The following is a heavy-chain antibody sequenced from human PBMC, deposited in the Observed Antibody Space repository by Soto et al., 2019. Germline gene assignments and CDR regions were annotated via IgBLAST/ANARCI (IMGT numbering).Heavy chain of an antibody. CDR3: VTVNLVGAAYYFDY. CDR1: GGSFSGYY. D-gene: IGHD1-26*01. J-gene: IGHJ4*02. Sequence: PSETLSLTCAVYGGSFSGYYWSWIRQPPGKGLEWIGEINHSGSTNYNPSLNSRVSISVDTSENQFSLRLTSVTAADTAVYYCVTVNLVGAAYYFDYWGPGTLVTVSS. CDR2: INHSGST. V-gene: IGHV4-34*01.